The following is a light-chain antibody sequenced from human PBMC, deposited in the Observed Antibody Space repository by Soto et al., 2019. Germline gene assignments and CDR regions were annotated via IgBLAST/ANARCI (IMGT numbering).Light chain of an antibody. Sequence: EIVLRQSPATLSLSPGERASLSCRASQSISSNLAWYQQKPGQAPRLLMFRTSTRATGIPARFSGSGSGTEFNITISSLQSEDFAVYYCQQYNNWPRATFGGGTKVDIK. CDR2: RTS. V-gene: IGKV3-15*01. CDR1: QSISSN. J-gene: IGKJ4*01. CDR3: QQYNNWPRAT.